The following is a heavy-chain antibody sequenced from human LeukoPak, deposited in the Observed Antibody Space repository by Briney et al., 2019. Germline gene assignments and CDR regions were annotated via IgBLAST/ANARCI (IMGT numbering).Heavy chain of an antibody. CDR2: IIPIFGTA. J-gene: IGHJ6*02. D-gene: IGHD2-8*01. V-gene: IGHV1-69*01. CDR3: ARASQYCTNGVCYTLAYYYYGMDV. CDR1: GGTFSSYA. Sequence: SVKVSCKASGGTFSSYAISWVRQAPGQGLEWMGGIIPIFGTANYAQKFQGRVTITADESTSTAYMELSSLRSEDTAVYYCARASQYCTNGVCYTLAYYYYGMDVWGQGTTVTVSS.